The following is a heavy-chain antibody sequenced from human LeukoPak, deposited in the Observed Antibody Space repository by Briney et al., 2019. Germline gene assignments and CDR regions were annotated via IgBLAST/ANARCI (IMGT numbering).Heavy chain of an antibody. V-gene: IGHV5-51*01. J-gene: IGHJ4*02. CDR2: FYPGDAAT. Sequence: KLGESLKISGKGSGYTSADYWIAWLRQIPGKGLKWMGIFYPGDAATKNRPSFPGQVTISADMSITTAYLQWSSLKASDTAMYYCTRGRSGVPGTRTWGWYLDYWGQGTLVTVSP. CDR3: TRGRSGVPGTRTWGWYLDY. CDR1: GYTSADYW. D-gene: IGHD6-19*01.